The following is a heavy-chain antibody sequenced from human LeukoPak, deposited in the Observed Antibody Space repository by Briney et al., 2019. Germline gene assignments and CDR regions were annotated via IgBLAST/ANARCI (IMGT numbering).Heavy chain of an antibody. Sequence: GGSLRLSCAASGFTFSSYAMSWVRQAPGKGLEWVSAISGSGGSTYYADSVKGRFTISRDNSKNTLYLQMNSLRAEDTAVYYCAKLLVPAAILDYFDYWAREPWSPSPQ. V-gene: IGHV3-23*01. CDR1: GFTFSSYA. CDR3: AKLLVPAAILDYFDY. CDR2: ISGSGGST. D-gene: IGHD2-2*01. J-gene: IGHJ4*02.